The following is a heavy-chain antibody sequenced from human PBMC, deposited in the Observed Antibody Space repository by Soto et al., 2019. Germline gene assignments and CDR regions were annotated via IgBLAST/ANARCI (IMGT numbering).Heavy chain of an antibody. V-gene: IGHV3-23*01. D-gene: IGHD3-3*01. CDR3: AKWSYLDY. CDR1: GFTFSSCS. Sequence: PGGSLRLSCAASGFTFSSCSMTWVRQAPGKGLEWVATISGSDGKTYYGDSVKGRFSIPRDTSRNTLYLQMNSLRADDTAIYYCAKWSYLDYWGQGTRVTVSS. CDR2: ISGSDGKT. J-gene: IGHJ4*02.